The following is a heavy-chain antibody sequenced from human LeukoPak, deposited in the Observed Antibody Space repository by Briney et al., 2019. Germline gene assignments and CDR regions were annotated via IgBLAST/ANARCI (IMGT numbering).Heavy chain of an antibody. CDR3: ARLVGNTISFLDWFDP. V-gene: IGHV4-61*02. Sequence: SETLSLTCTVSGGSINNGGYYWSWIRQPAGKGLEWIGRIYTSGSTNYNPSLKSRVTMSVDTSKNQFSLKLSSVTAADTAVYYCARLVGNTISFLDWFDPWGQGTLVTVSS. CDR1: GGSINNGGYY. D-gene: IGHD3-3*01. CDR2: IYTSGST. J-gene: IGHJ5*02.